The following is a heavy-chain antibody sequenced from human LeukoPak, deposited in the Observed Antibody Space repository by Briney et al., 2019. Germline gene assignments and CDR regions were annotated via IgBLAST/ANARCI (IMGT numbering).Heavy chain of an antibody. CDR3: ARDRLGLPGYFDY. Sequence: SETLSLTCTVSGGSISSYYWSWIRQPPGRGLEWIGYIYYSGSTNYNPSVKSRVTISVDTSKNQFSLKLSSVTAADTAVYYCARDRLGLPGYFDYWGQGTLVTVSS. V-gene: IGHV4-59*01. CDR2: IYYSGST. CDR1: GGSISSYY. D-gene: IGHD3-10*01. J-gene: IGHJ4*02.